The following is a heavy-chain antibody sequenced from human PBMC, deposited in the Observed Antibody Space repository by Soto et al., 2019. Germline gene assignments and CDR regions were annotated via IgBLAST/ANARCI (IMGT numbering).Heavy chain of an antibody. CDR1: GYTFTNYA. J-gene: IGHJ4*02. V-gene: IGHV1-3*01. CDR3: AREVTTVSRFDY. Sequence: QVQLVQSGAEVKEPGASVRVSCKASGYTFTNYALHWVRQAPGQSLEWIGFINAGRGGTKYSQRFQGRVTITRDTSATTAYMELSSLRSEDTAVYYCAREVTTVSRFDYGGQGTLVTVSS. CDR2: INAGRGGT. D-gene: IGHD4-17*01.